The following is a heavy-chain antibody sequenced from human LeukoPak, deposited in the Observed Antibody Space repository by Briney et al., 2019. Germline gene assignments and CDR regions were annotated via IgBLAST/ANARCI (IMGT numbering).Heavy chain of an antibody. D-gene: IGHD2-15*01. CDR1: GYSINNYW. CDR3: ARQEYCSGGSCYTWFDP. CDR2: IYPADSDI. J-gene: IGHJ5*02. V-gene: IGHV5-51*01. Sequence: GESLKISCKGSGYSINNYWIGWVRQMPGKGLEWMGIIYPADSDIRYSPSFQGQVTISADKSIITAYLQWSSLKASDTAMYYCARQEYCSGGSCYTWFDPWGQGTLVIVSS.